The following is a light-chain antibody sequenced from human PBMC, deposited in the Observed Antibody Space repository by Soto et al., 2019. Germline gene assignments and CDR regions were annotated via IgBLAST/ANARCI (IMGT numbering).Light chain of an antibody. CDR1: QSVSSW. V-gene: IGKV1-5*03. CDR3: QQYHSYSWT. J-gene: IGKJ1*01. Sequence: DIQMTQSPSTVSASVGDRVTITCRASQSVSSWLAWYQQRPGKAPKLLIYAASSLESGVPSRFSGSGSGTEFTLTLSSLQPDDFATYYCQQYHSYSWTFGQGTKVEIK. CDR2: AAS.